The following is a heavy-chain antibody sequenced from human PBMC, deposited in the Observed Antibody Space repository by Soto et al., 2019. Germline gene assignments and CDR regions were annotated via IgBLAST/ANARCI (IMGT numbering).Heavy chain of an antibody. J-gene: IGHJ6*02. CDR3: ARHPDYGGNYYYYGMDV. CDR1: GDSISDSSFY. CDR2: IYYKGYT. D-gene: IGHD4-17*01. Sequence: QLQLQESGPGLVKPSETLSLTCTSSGDSISDSSFYWAWIRQPPEKGLEWIGSIYYKGYTKYNPSLESRVTITVDTSRNQFSLRLSSVTAADTAVYFCARHPDYGGNYYYYGMDVWGPGTTVIVSS. V-gene: IGHV4-39*01.